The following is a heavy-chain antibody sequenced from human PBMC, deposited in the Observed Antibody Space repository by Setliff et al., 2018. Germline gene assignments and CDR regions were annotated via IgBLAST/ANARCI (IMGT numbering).Heavy chain of an antibody. Sequence: PSETLSLTCTVSGGSISSSYWSWIRQPPGKGLEWIGYFYHSGSMNYNPSLKGRVTMSVDTSNNQLSLKLTSVSAADTAVYYCARAYYYGSGNSHKYYMDVWGKGTAGTVSS. CDR1: GGSISSSY. J-gene: IGHJ6*03. CDR2: FYHSGSM. V-gene: IGHV4-4*09. CDR3: ARAYYYGSGNSHKYYMDV. D-gene: IGHD3-10*01.